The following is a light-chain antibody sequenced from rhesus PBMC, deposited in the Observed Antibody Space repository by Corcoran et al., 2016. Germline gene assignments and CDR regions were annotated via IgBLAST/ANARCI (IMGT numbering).Light chain of an antibody. Sequence: DIQMTQSPSSLSASVGDRVTITCRASENVNNYLNWHQQKPGRAPKLLIYQASTLQSGVPSRFSGSGSGTDHTFTIRGLQPEDVATYYCQHAFGVPYIFGQWTKVEIK. V-gene: IGKV1-74*01. CDR3: QHAFGVPYI. J-gene: IGKJ2*01. CDR1: ENVNNY. CDR2: QAS.